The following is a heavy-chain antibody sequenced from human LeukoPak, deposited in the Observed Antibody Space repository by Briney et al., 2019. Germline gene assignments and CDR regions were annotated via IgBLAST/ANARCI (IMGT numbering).Heavy chain of an antibody. CDR2: IYSGGST. CDR3: ARKTDHQTGGDY. D-gene: IGHD1-1*01. J-gene: IGHJ4*02. V-gene: IGHV3-53*01. Sequence: GGSLRLSCAASGFTVSSNYMNWVRQAPGKGLEWVSVIYSGGSTFYADSVEGRFTISRDNSNNTLYLQMNSLRAEDTAVYYCARKTDHQTGGDYWGQGTLVTVSS. CDR1: GFTVSSNY.